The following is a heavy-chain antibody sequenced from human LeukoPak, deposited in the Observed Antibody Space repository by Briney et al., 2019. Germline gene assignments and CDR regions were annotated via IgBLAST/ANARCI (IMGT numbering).Heavy chain of an antibody. CDR3: ARYCSGGSCYLPLGFFDL. D-gene: IGHD2-15*01. J-gene: IGHJ2*01. V-gene: IGHV1-18*04. CDR2: ISGYDGNT. Sequence: ASVKVSCKASGYTFTGYYMHWVRQAPGQGLEWMGWISGYDGNTKYAQNLQGRVTMTTDTSTSTAYMELRSLRSDDTAVYYCARYCSGGSCYLPLGFFDLWGRGTLVTVSS. CDR1: GYTFTGYY.